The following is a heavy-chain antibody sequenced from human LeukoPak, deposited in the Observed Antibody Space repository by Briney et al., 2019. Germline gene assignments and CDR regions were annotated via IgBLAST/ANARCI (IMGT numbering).Heavy chain of an antibody. CDR1: GFTFSSYA. D-gene: IGHD3-22*01. J-gene: IGHJ3*02. Sequence: PGGSLRLSCAASGFTFSSYAMHWVRQAPGKGLEWAAVISYDGSNKYYADSVKGRFTISRDNSKNTLYLQMNSLRAEDTAVYYCARVASLYYYDSSGYHEHDAFDIWGQGTMVTVSS. CDR2: ISYDGSNK. V-gene: IGHV3-30-3*01. CDR3: ARVASLYYYDSSGYHEHDAFDI.